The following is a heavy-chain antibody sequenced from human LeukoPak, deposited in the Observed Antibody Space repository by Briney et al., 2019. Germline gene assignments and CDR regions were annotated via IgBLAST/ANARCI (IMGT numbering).Heavy chain of an antibody. CDR1: GFTFSSYW. J-gene: IGHJ5*02. CDR3: AKKRGYSYGYGRNWFDP. V-gene: IGHV3-7*03. Sequence: GGSLRLSCAASGFTFSSYWMSWVRQAPGKGLEWVANIKQDGSEKYYVDSVKGRFTISRDNAKNSLYLQMNSLRAEDTAVYYCAKKRGYSYGYGRNWFDPWGQGTLVTVSS. CDR2: IKQDGSEK. D-gene: IGHD5-18*01.